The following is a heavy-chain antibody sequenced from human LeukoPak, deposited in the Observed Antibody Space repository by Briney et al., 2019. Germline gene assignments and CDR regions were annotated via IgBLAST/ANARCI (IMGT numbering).Heavy chain of an antibody. J-gene: IGHJ3*02. CDR1: GFTVSSNY. D-gene: IGHD5-18*01. CDR3: ARDPIQKYGTDAFDI. Sequence: PGGSLRLSCAASGFTVSSNYMSWVRQAPGKGLEWVSVIYSGGSTYYADSVKGRFTISRDNSKNTLYLQMNSLRAEDTAVYYCARDPIQKYGTDAFDIWGQGTMVTVSS. CDR2: IYSGGST. V-gene: IGHV3-53*01.